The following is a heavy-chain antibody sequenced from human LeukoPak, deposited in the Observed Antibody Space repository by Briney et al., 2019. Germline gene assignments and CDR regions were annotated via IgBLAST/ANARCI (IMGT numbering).Heavy chain of an antibody. J-gene: IGHJ4*02. Sequence: GGSLRLSCAASGFDFSNYWMYWVRQAPGKGLEWVANIKQDGSEKYYVDSVRGRFTISRDNAKNSLSPQMNSLRAEDTAVYYCASNYGGWGQGTLVTVSS. CDR2: IKQDGSEK. CDR1: GFDFSNYW. CDR3: ASNYGG. V-gene: IGHV3-7*03. D-gene: IGHD4-11*01.